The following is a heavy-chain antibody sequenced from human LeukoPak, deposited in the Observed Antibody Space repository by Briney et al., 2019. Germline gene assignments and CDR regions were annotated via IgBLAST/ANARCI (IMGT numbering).Heavy chain of an antibody. D-gene: IGHD3-22*01. Sequence: PGGSLRLSCAASGFTFSSYWMSWVRQAPGKGLKWVANIKQDGSEKYYVDSVKGRFTISRDNAKNSLYLQMNSLRAEDTAVYYCARDPDYDSSGYYYDVMGVYWGQGTLVTVSS. CDR2: IKQDGSEK. J-gene: IGHJ4*02. V-gene: IGHV3-7*01. CDR1: GFTFSSYW. CDR3: ARDPDYDSSGYYYDVMGVY.